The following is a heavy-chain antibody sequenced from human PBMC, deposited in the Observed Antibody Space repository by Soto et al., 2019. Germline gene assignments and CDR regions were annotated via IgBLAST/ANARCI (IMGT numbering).Heavy chain of an antibody. J-gene: IGHJ3*02. Sequence: GESLKISCATSGFIFSSFWMSWVRQAPGKGLEWVANIKQDGTEKYYVDSVRGRFTISRDNSKNTLYLQMNSLRAEDTAVYYCARDMFGSSGPNAFDIWGQGTMVTVSS. CDR2: IKQDGTEK. V-gene: IGHV3-7*01. D-gene: IGHD3-22*01. CDR3: ARDMFGSSGPNAFDI. CDR1: GFIFSSFW.